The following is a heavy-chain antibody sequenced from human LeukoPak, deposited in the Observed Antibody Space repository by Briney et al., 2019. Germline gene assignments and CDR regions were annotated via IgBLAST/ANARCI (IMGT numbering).Heavy chain of an antibody. CDR3: ARDLDVDTAMVTNYYGMDV. J-gene: IGHJ6*02. CDR2: TYYRSKSYN. Sequence: SQTLSLTCAISGDSVSSNSAAWNWIRQSPSRGLEWLGSTYYRSKSYNDYAVSVKSRITINPDTSKNQFSLQLNSVTPEDTAVYYCARDLDVDTAMVTNYYGMDVWGQGTTVTVSS. V-gene: IGHV6-1*01. D-gene: IGHD5-18*01. CDR1: GDSVSSNSAA.